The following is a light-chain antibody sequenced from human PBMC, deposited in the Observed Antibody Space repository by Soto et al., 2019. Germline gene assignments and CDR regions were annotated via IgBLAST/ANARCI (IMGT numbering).Light chain of an antibody. V-gene: IGKV1-39*01. CDR3: QQSHTIPIT. CDR2: GAS. CDR1: QSISNY. Sequence: DIQLTQSPSSLYVSVGDRVTITCRARQSISNYLNWYQQKPGQAPRLLIYGASNSQSGVPSRFSGSGSGTDFTVTIGSRQPEDIATYGCQQSHTIPITFGPGTRLEI. J-gene: IGKJ5*01.